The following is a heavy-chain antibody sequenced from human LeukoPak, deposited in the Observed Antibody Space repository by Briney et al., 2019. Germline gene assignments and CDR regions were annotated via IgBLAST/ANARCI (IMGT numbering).Heavy chain of an antibody. CDR3: AREYSDAFDI. V-gene: IGHV4-4*07. CDR1: GGSISSYY. J-gene: IGHJ3*02. CDR2: IETSGTT. Sequence: PSETLSLTCTVSGGSISSYYWSWIRQPAGKGLEWIGRIETSGTTNSNPSLKSRVTMSIDTSKNQVSLKLNSLTAADTAVYYCAREYSDAFDIWGQGTMVTVSS. D-gene: IGHD2-15*01.